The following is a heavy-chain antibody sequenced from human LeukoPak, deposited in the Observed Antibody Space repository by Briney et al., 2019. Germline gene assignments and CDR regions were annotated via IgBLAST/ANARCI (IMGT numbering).Heavy chain of an antibody. CDR1: GDSISSYY. V-gene: IGHV3-9*01. J-gene: IGHJ4*02. CDR2: ISWNSGSI. Sequence: LSLTCTVSGDSISSYYWSWVRQAPGKGLEWVSGISWNSGSIGYADSVKGRCTISRDNAKNSLYLQMNSLRPEDTALYYCAKGDYYDSSGYYYGADNWGQGTLVTVSS. D-gene: IGHD3-22*01. CDR3: AKGDYYDSSGYYYGADN.